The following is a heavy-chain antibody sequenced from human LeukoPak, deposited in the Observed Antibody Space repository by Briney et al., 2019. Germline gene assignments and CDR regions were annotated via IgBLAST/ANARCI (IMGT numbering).Heavy chain of an antibody. CDR3: AREGHYDILTGYSPVEYYFYYMDV. J-gene: IGHJ6*03. D-gene: IGHD3-9*01. CDR2: ISSDGVEK. V-gene: IGHV3-30*04. CDR1: RFTFSHYG. Sequence: GGSLRLSREASRFTFSHYGIHSVRQTPGKGLERVAAISSDGVEKHYADSVKGRFTISGDNSKSTLYLQMNSLRAEDTALYYCAREGHYDILTGYSPVEYYFYYMDVWGKGTTVTVSS.